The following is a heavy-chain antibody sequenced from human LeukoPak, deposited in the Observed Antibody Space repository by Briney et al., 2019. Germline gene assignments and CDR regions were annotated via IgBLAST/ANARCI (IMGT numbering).Heavy chain of an antibody. J-gene: IGHJ4*02. CDR2: ISYDGSNK. CDR1: GFTFSSYG. V-gene: IGHV3-30*18. CDR3: AKDRMVRGVIIEELDY. Sequence: PGGSLRLSCAASGFTFSSYGMHWVRQAPGKGLEWVAVISYDGSNKYYADSVKGRFTISRDNSKNTLYPQMNSLRAEDTAVYYCAKDRMVRGVIIEELDYWGQGTLVTVSS. D-gene: IGHD3-10*01.